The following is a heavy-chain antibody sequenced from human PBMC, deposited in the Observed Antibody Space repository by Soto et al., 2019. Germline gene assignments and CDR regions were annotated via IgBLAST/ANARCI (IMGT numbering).Heavy chain of an antibody. J-gene: IGHJ4*02. V-gene: IGHV3-48*02. Sequence: EVQLVESGGGLAQPGGSLRLTCVASGFTFSTYTMNWVRQAPGKGLEWISYITTSGTVIYYADSVKGRFTISRDNAQNSLYLQMDSLRDEDTAVYDCATDRYCSASTCYSEKNYWGQGTQVTVSS. CDR2: ITTSGTVI. D-gene: IGHD2-15*01. CDR3: ATDRYCSASTCYSEKNY. CDR1: GFTFSTYT.